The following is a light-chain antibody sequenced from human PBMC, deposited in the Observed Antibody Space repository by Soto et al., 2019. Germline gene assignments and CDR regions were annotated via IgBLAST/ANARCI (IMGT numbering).Light chain of an antibody. CDR1: GNDFGAYNY. V-gene: IGLV2-11*01. Sequence: QSALTQPRAVSGSPGQSVTISCTVTGNDFGAYNYVSLYHQHPGRPPKLLIYGVVRWPSGVPDRLSGSKSGNTASLTISGLQAEDEADYFCCSYAGGYNYLFGTGSKVTVL. J-gene: IGLJ1*01. CDR2: GVV. CDR3: CSYAGGYNYL.